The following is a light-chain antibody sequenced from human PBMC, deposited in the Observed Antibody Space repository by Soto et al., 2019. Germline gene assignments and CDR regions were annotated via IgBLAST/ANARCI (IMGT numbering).Light chain of an antibody. Sequence: QSVLTQPPSSSASPGDSATLTCTWTSDMTVQSFKIYWYQQKPGSPPRFLLYYYSDPEKGRASGVPSRFSGSKDASTNTGIFPVAGLQSEDEDDYNCFIWPSAGHVVFGGGTKLTVL. CDR1: SDMTVQSFK. CDR2: YYSDPEK. V-gene: IGLV5-37*01. J-gene: IGLJ2*01. CDR3: FIWPSAGHVV.